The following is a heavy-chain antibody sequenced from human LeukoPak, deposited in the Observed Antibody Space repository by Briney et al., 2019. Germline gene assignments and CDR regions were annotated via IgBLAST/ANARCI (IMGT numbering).Heavy chain of an antibody. CDR2: INHSGST. CDR3: ARAARYCSSTSCYDFDY. Sequence: PSETLSLTCAVSSGSLSGYSWGWIRQPPGKGLEWIGEINHSGSTNYNPSLKSRVTISVDTSKNQFSLKLSSVTAADTAVYYCARAARYCSSTSCYDFDYWGQGTLVTVSS. V-gene: IGHV4-34*01. CDR1: SGSLSGYS. J-gene: IGHJ4*02. D-gene: IGHD2-2*01.